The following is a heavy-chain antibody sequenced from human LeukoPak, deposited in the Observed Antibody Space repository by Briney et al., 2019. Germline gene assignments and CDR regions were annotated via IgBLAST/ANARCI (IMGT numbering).Heavy chain of an antibody. J-gene: IGHJ6*03. D-gene: IGHD5-24*01. Sequence: GASVKVSCKASGYIFTGYYMHWVRQAPGQGLEWMGWINPNSGATNYAQKFQGRVTMTRDTSISTANMELSRLRSDDTAVYYCARGRDGYNFGTQDYYYYMEVWGKGTTVTVSS. CDR2: INPNSGAT. V-gene: IGHV1-2*02. CDR1: GYIFTGYY. CDR3: ARGRDGYNFGTQDYYYYMEV.